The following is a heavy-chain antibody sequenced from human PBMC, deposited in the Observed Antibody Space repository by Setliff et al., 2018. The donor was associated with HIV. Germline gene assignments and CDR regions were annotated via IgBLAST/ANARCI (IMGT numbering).Heavy chain of an antibody. D-gene: IGHD5-12*01. V-gene: IGHV1-69*02. CDR1: GGTFSSYT. CDR3: ATRIRDGHRGYGYLDF. J-gene: IGHJ4*02. CDR2: SIPILGIG. Sequence: SVKVSCKASGGTFSSYTINWVRQAPGQGLEWMGRSIPILGIGNDEQAQKFQGRVTFTRDTSASATYMELSNLTSEDTAMYYCATRIRDGHRGYGYLDFWGQGTLVTVSS.